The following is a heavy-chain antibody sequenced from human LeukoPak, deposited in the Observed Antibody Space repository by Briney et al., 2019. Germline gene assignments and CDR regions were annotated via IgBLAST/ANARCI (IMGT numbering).Heavy chain of an antibody. V-gene: IGHV1-2*02. CDR1: GYTFTGYY. J-gene: IGHJ4*02. CDR3: GSWDYGSGSYSPYY. D-gene: IGHD3-10*01. Sequence: ASVKVSCKASGYTFTGYYIHWVRQAPGQGLEWLGWINPNNGGTKFAQKFQGRVTMTRDTSISTAYMELSGLGSDDTAVYYCGSWDYGSGSYSPYYWGQGTLVTVSS. CDR2: INPNNGGT.